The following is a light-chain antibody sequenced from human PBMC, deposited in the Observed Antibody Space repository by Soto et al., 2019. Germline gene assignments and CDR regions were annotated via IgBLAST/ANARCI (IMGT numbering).Light chain of an antibody. CDR3: LRRSAWPLT. CDR1: QNIGTY. J-gene: IGKJ3*01. Sequence: EIVLTQSPATLAWSAGERATLSCRASQNIGTYLDWYRQKPGQSPRLLILDASSRATGTPARFSGSGSGTDFTLPISSLEPEDFALYHCLRRSAWPLTCGPWTKVDLK. V-gene: IGKV3-11*01. CDR2: DAS.